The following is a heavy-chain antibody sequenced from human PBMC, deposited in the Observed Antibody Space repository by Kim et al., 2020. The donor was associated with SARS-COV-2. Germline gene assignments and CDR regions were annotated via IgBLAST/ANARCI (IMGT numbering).Heavy chain of an antibody. CDR2: ISGNGGTT. Sequence: GGSLRLSCAASGFSFSTYAMSWVRQAPGKGLEWVSGISGNGGTTYYADSVKGRFSISGDNSKNTLYLQMNSLRAEDTAVYYCAKLKTTSCYSAMDVWGQG. CDR1: GFSFSTYA. J-gene: IGHJ6*02. D-gene: IGHD2-2*02. V-gene: IGHV3-23*01. CDR3: AKLKTTSCYSAMDV.